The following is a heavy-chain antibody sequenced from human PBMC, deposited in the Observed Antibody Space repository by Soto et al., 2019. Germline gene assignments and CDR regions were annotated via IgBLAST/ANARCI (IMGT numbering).Heavy chain of an antibody. J-gene: IGHJ6*02. D-gene: IGHD3-3*01. CDR3: ARERITILGVVPRVYYYGMDV. CDR1: GFTFSSYW. CDR2: IKQDGSEK. V-gene: IGHV3-7*01. Sequence: PGGSLRLSCAASGFTFSSYWMIWVRQAPGEGLEWVANIKQDGSEKYYVDSVKGRFTISRDNAKNSLYLQMNSLRAEDTAVYYCARERITILGVVPRVYYYGMDVWGQGTTVTVSS.